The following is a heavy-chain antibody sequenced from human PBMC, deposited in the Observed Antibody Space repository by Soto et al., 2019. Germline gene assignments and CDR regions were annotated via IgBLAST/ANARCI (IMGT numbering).Heavy chain of an antibody. CDR2: IVVGSGNT. CDR3: AALSAPYDYDFWSGYYRDDAFDI. V-gene: IGHV1-58*02. J-gene: IGHJ3*02. Sequence: ASVKVSCKASGFTFTSSAMQWVRQARGQRLEWIGWIVVGSGNTNYAQKFQERVTITRDMSTSRASMELSSLRSEDTAVYYCAALSAPYDYDFWSGYYRDDAFDIWGQGTMVTVSS. D-gene: IGHD3-3*01. CDR1: GFTFTSSA.